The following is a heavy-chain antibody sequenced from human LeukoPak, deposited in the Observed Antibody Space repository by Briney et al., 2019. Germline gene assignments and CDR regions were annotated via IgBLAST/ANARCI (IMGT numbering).Heavy chain of an antibody. V-gene: IGHV3-13*01. J-gene: IGHJ3*02. CDR3: IRGGIQVSGIDAFDI. CDR1: GFTFSSYD. CDR2: IGIAGDT. Sequence: GGSLRLSCAASGFTFSSYDMHWVRQAPGRGLEWVSAIGIAGDTYYPDSVKGRFTISRESAKNSMYLQMNSRKDGDTAVYYCIRGGIQVSGIDAFDIWGQGTMVTVSS. D-gene: IGHD5/OR15-5a*01.